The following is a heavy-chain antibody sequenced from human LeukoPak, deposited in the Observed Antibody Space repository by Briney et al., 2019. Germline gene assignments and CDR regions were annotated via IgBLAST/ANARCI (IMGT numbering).Heavy chain of an antibody. Sequence: PSETLSLTCTVSGYSISSSYYWSWIRQPPGKGLEWIGYIYYSGSTNYNPSLKSRVTISVDTSKNQFSLKLSSVTAADTAVYYCARGRYSGYEPGSFDYWGQGTLVTVSS. CDR3: ARGRYSGYEPGSFDY. V-gene: IGHV4-61*01. CDR1: GYSISSSYY. J-gene: IGHJ4*02. CDR2: IYYSGST. D-gene: IGHD5-12*01.